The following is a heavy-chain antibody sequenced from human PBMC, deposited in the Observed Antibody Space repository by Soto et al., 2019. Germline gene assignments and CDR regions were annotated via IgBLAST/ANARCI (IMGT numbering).Heavy chain of an antibody. CDR1: GFTFSSYA. CDR2: ISGSGGNT. CDR3: ARRGPGTYFDY. Sequence: GGSLRLSCAASGFTFSSYAMSWVRQAPGKGLEWVSAISGSGGNTHYADSVKGRFTISRDNSKNTLYLQMNSLRAEDTAVYYCARRGPGTYFDYWGQGTLVTVSS. D-gene: IGHD6-13*01. V-gene: IGHV3-23*01. J-gene: IGHJ4*02.